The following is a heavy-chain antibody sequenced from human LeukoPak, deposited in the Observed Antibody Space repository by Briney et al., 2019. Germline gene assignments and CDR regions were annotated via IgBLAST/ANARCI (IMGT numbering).Heavy chain of an antibody. Sequence: GGSLRLSCAASGFSFSTYAMSWVRQAPGKGLEWDSTISGSGDNTYYADSLKGRFTISRDSSKNTLYLQMNSLRAEDTAVYYCAKQTRTTTAPDYWGQGTLVTVSS. V-gene: IGHV3-23*01. CDR1: GFSFSTYA. J-gene: IGHJ4*02. D-gene: IGHD1-1*01. CDR2: ISGSGDNT. CDR3: AKQTRTTTAPDY.